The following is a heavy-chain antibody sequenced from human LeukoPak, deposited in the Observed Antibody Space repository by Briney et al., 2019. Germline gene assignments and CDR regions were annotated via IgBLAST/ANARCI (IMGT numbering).Heavy chain of an antibody. CDR1: DSTFSNYA. V-gene: IGHV3-23*01. CDR2: ISGSGGNT. D-gene: IGHD6-13*01. J-gene: IGHJ4*02. CDR3: ARGQGSSWSYFDY. Sequence: GGSLRLSCAASDSTFSNYAMSWVRQAPGKGLEWVSTISGSGGNTYYADSVKGRFTISRDNSKNTPYLQVNSLRAEDTAVYYCARGQGSSWSYFDYWGQGTLVTVSS.